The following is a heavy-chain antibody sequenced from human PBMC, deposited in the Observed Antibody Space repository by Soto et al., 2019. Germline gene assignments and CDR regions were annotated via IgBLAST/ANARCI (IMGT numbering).Heavy chain of an antibody. Sequence: GESLKISCKGSGYSFTSNWIGWVRQMPGKGLELMGIIYPGDSDTRYSPSFQGQITISADKSITTAYLQWSSLKASDTAMYYCARVGIVAANTGWFDPWGQGXLVTVSS. D-gene: IGHD6-13*01. J-gene: IGHJ5*02. CDR2: IYPGDSDT. CDR1: GYSFTSNW. CDR3: ARVGIVAANTGWFDP. V-gene: IGHV5-51*01.